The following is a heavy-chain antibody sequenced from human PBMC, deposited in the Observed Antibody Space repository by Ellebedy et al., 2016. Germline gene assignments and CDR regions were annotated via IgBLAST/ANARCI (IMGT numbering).Heavy chain of an antibody. V-gene: IGHV3-21*01. CDR3: ARDGSEWSRDY. J-gene: IGHJ4*02. D-gene: IGHD3-3*01. CDR2: IVFSGTAT. CDR1: GFSLSTFS. Sequence: GGSLRLSXVASGFSLSTFSMKWVRQAPGKGLEWVATIVFSGTATYYSDSLKGRFIVSRDNAKNSLFLQMNSLRVEDTAVYYCARDGSEWSRDYWGQGTLVTVSS.